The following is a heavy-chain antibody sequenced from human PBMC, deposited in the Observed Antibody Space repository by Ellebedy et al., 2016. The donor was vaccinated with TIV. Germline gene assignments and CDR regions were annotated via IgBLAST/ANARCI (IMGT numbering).Heavy chain of an antibody. CDR1: GYSFTSYW. V-gene: IGHV5-51*01. J-gene: IGHJ5*02. Sequence: PGGSLRLSCQVFGYSFTSYWVGWVRQMPGKGLEWMGIILPANSDIRYSPSFEGQVTLSADKSISTAYLQWSSLKASDTAIYYCARTSGYSGNWGLDLWGQGTLVTVSS. CDR2: ILPANSDI. D-gene: IGHD6-13*01. CDR3: ARTSGYSGNWGLDL.